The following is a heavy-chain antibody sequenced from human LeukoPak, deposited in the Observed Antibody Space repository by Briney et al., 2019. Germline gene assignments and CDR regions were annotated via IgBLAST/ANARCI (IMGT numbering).Heavy chain of an antibody. D-gene: IGHD3-10*01. V-gene: IGHV6-1*01. Sequence: PSQTLSLTCAISGDSVTSNSAAWNWIRQAPSRGLEWLVRTYYRSKWFNDYAVSVKSRMTINSDTSKNQISLQLNSVTPEDTAVYYCARAITIIRGTLSPFDYWGQGTLVTVSS. CDR1: GDSVTSNSAA. CDR2: TYYRSKWFN. J-gene: IGHJ4*02. CDR3: ARAITIIRGTLSPFDY.